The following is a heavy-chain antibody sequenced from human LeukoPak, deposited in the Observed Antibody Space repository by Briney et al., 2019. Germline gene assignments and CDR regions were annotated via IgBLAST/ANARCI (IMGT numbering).Heavy chain of an antibody. J-gene: IGHJ4*02. CDR3: AKGASDGYKIIKFDY. Sequence: ASVKVSCKGSGGTFSSYAISWVRQAPGQGLEWMGGIIPIFGTANYAQKFQGRVTITADESTSTAYMELSSLRSEDTAVYYCAKGASDGYKIIKFDYWGQGTLVTVSS. D-gene: IGHD5-24*01. V-gene: IGHV1-69*13. CDR1: GGTFSSYA. CDR2: IIPIFGTA.